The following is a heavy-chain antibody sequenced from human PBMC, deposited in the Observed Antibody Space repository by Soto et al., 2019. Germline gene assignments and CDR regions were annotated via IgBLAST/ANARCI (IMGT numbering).Heavy chain of an antibody. V-gene: IGHV1-69*01. CDR3: ARDYYGSSGYYYYYYGMDV. D-gene: IGHD3-22*01. CDR1: GGTFSSYA. CDR2: NIPIFGTA. Sequence: QVQLVQSGAEVKKPGSSVKVSCKTSGGTFSSYAISWVRQAPGQGLEWMGGNIPIFGTANYAQKFQGRVTITADDSTSTAYMELSSLRSEDTAVYYCARDYYGSSGYYYYYYGMDVWGQGTTVTVSS. J-gene: IGHJ6*02.